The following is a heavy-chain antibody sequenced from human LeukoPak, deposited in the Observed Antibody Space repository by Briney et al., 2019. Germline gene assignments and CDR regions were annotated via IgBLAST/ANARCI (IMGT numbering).Heavy chain of an antibody. V-gene: IGHV3-9*03. CDR3: AKGGSGTYYFDY. D-gene: IGHD3-10*01. J-gene: IGHJ4*02. CDR1: GFTFDDYA. CDR2: ISWNSGSI. Sequence: PGRSLRLSCAASGFTFDDYAMHWVRQAPGKGLEWVSGISWNSGSIGYADSVKGRFTISRDNAKNSLYLQMNSLRAEDMALYYCAKGGSGTYYFDYWGQGTLVTVSS.